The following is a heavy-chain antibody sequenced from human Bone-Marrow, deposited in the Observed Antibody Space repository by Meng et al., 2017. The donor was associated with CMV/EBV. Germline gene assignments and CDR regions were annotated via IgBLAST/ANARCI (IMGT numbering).Heavy chain of an antibody. CDR3: ARGDWGSAFYYYDMDV. J-gene: IGHJ6*02. CDR2: LIPMLGIA. CDR1: GGTFSSYA. Sequence: SVKVSCKASGGTFSSYAINWVRQAPGQGLEWMGGLIPMLGIANYAQKFQVRVTITADESTATAYMDLSSLRSDDTAVYYCARGDWGSAFYYYDMDVWGQGPTVTFYS. V-gene: IGHV1-69*10. D-gene: IGHD7-27*01.